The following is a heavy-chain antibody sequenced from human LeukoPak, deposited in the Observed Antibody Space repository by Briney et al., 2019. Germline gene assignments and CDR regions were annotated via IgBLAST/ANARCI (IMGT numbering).Heavy chain of an antibody. Sequence: SETLSLTCTVSGGSISSGGYYWSWIRQPPGKGLEWIGYTYHSGSTYYNPSLKSRVTISVDRSKNQFSLKLSSVTAADTAVYYCARVEYSSSSGDYYYYMDVWGKGTTVTVSS. CDR3: ARVEYSSSSGDYYYYMDV. CDR1: GGSISSGGYY. J-gene: IGHJ6*03. D-gene: IGHD6-6*01. CDR2: TYHSGST. V-gene: IGHV4-30-2*01.